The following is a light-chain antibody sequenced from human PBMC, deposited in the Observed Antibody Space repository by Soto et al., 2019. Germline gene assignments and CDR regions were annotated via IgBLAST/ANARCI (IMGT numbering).Light chain of an antibody. J-gene: IGLJ2*01. CDR1: TGAVTSGHY. V-gene: IGLV7-43*01. Sequence: QTVVTQEPSLTVSPGGTVTLTCASSTGAVTSGHYPNWFQQKPGQAPRALIYNTNNKRSWTPARFSGSLLGGKAALTLSGVQPEDEAEYYCLLYYGGAQVVFGGGTKLTVL. CDR3: LLYYGGAQVV. CDR2: NTN.